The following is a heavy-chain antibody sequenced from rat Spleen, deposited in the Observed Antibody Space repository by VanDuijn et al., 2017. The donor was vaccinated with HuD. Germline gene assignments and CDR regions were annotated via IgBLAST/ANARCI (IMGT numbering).Heavy chain of an antibody. CDR2: SWNTGGT. CDR1: GFSLTSYN. V-gene: IGHV2-41*01. J-gene: IGHJ2*01. Sequence: QVQLKESGPGLVQPSQTLSLTCTVAGFSLTSYNVHWVRQPPGKGLEWMGVSWNTGGTRYNSALKSRLSISKDTYKRQVFLKMNSLQTEDSAMYFCARGSVFFDYWGQGVMVTVSS. CDR3: ARGSVFFDY.